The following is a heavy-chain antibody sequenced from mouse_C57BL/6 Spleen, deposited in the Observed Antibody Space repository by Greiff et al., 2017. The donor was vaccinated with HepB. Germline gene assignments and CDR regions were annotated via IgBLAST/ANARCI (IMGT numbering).Heavy chain of an antibody. V-gene: IGHV1-15*01. Sequence: VQLQQSGAELVRPGASVTLSCKASGYTFTDYEMHWVKQTPVHGLEWIGAIDPETGGTAYNQKFKGKAILTADKSSSTAYMELRSLTSEDSAVYYCTRGGEFITTVVDGYWGQGTTLTVSS. J-gene: IGHJ2*01. CDR2: IDPETGGT. CDR1: GYTFTDYE. D-gene: IGHD1-1*01. CDR3: TRGGEFITTVVDGY.